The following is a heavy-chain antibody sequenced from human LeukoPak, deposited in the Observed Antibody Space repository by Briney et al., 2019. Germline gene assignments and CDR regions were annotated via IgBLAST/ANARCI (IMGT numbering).Heavy chain of an antibody. J-gene: IGHJ4*02. CDR2: IYSGGST. D-gene: IGHD1-26*01. V-gene: IGHV3-53*01. CDR1: GFNFGDYY. CDR3: ARASHGQWELLYYFDY. Sequence: GGSLRLSCEVSGFNFGDYYMSWVRQAPGKGLEWVSVIYSGGSTYYADSVKGRFTISRDNSKNTLYLQMNSLRAEDTAVYYCARASHGQWELLYYFDYWGQGTLVTVSS.